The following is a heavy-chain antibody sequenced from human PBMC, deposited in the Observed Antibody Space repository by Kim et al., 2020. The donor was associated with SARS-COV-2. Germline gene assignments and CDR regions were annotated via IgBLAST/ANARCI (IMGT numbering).Heavy chain of an antibody. J-gene: IGHJ4*02. Sequence: DGLKGRFTISRDNAKSSVYRQFNNLRADDTAVYYCARGVIGSGVTVLNYWGQGTLVTVSS. V-gene: IGHV3-7*01. CDR3: ARGVIGSGVTVLNY. D-gene: IGHD3-3*01.